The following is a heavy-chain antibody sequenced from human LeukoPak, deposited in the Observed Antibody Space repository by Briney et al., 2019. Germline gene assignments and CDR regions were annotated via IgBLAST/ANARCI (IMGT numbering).Heavy chain of an antibody. V-gene: IGHV1-2*06. J-gene: IGHJ4*02. CDR2: INLDSGGT. CDR3: AINKDSSAFDY. Sequence: ASVKVSCKASGYTFTDHYVHWVRQAPGQGLEWMGRINLDSGGTNFAQKLQGRVTMNRDTSISTAYMELSRLTSDDTAVFYCAINKDSSAFDYWGQGNLVTVSS. D-gene: IGHD6-6*01. CDR1: GYTFTDHY.